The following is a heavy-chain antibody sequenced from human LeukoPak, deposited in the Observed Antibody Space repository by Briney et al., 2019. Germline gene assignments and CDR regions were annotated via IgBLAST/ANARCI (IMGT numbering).Heavy chain of an antibody. Sequence: GGSLRLSCAASGFTFSSYSMNWVRQAPGKGLEWVSYISSSSSTIYYADSVKGRFTISRDNAKNSLYLQMNSLRAEDTAVYYCAMYYDILTGYPSFDYWGQGTLVTVSS. CDR2: ISSSSSTI. CDR3: AMYYDILTGYPSFDY. J-gene: IGHJ4*02. V-gene: IGHV3-48*04. CDR1: GFTFSSYS. D-gene: IGHD3-9*01.